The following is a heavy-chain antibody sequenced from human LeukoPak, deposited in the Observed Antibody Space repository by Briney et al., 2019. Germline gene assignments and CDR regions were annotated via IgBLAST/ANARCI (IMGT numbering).Heavy chain of an antibody. J-gene: IGHJ6*02. CDR3: ARWAPLRFLEWLPHHYYYYGMDV. Sequence: ASVKVSCKASGYTFTGYYMHWVRQAPGQGLEWMGWISAYNGNTNYAQKLQGRVTMTTDTSTSTAYMELRSLRSDDTAVYYCARWAPLRFLEWLPHHYYYYGMDVWGQGTTVTVSS. CDR1: GYTFTGYY. V-gene: IGHV1-18*04. CDR2: ISAYNGNT. D-gene: IGHD3-3*01.